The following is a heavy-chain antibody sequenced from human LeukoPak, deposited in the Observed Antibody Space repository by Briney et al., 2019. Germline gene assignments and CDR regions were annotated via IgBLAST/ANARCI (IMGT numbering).Heavy chain of an antibody. CDR2: IYPDDSDN. V-gene: IGHV5-51*01. J-gene: IGHJ4*02. D-gene: IGHD1-26*01. Sequence: GESLKISCKGSGYTFTTYWIAWVRQMPGRGLEWMGIIYPDDSDNRYSPSFQGQVTISVDKSITTAYLQWNSLKASDIAIYYCARHTHRFSYSSLGYWGQGTLVTVSS. CDR1: GYTFTTYW. CDR3: ARHTHRFSYSSLGY.